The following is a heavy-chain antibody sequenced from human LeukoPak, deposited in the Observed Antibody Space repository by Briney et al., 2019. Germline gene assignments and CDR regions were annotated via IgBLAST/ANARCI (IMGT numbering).Heavy chain of an antibody. CDR2: ISSSGSTI. Sequence: SLRLSCAVSGLTLTSYAMSWVRHVPGEGLEWVSYISSSGSTIYYADSVKGRFTISRDNAKNSLYLQMNSLRAEDTAVYYYAELGITMIGGVWGKGTTVTISS. J-gene: IGHJ6*04. CDR3: AELGITMIGGV. D-gene: IGHD3-10*02. CDR1: GLTLTSYA. V-gene: IGHV3-48*03.